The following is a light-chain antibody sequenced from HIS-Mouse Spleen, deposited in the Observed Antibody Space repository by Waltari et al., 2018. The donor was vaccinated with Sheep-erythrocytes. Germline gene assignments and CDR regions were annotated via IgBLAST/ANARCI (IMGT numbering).Light chain of an antibody. CDR3: SAWDDSLNGVV. J-gene: IGLJ2*01. CDR1: SSNIGNNA. Sequence: QSVLTQPPSVSEAPRQRVTISCSGSSSNIGNNAALWYQQPLGKAPKLLIYYDDLLPSGVSDRFSGSKSGTSASLAISGRQSDDQADYYCSAWDDSLNGVVFGGGTKLTVL. CDR2: YDD. V-gene: IGLV1-36*01.